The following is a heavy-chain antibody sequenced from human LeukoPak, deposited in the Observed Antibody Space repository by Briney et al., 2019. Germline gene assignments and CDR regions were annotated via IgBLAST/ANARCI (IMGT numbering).Heavy chain of an antibody. V-gene: IGHV4-61*02. D-gene: IGHD3-10*01. CDR3: ARGGRYYGSGTYWNY. Sequence: SETLSLTCTVSGGSISSGSYYWSWIRQPAGKGLEWIGRIYTSGSTNYNPSLKSRVTISVDASKNQFSLKLNNMSAADTALYYCARGGRYYGSGTYWNYWGQGTLVTVSS. CDR1: GGSISSGSYY. J-gene: IGHJ4*02. CDR2: IYTSGST.